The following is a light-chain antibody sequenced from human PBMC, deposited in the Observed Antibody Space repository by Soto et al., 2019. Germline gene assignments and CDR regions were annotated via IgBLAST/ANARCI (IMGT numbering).Light chain of an antibody. CDR3: CAYSTSGTQV. V-gene: IGLV2-14*03. CDR1: SSDVGSYDY. CDR2: DVN. Sequence: QSVLTQPASVSGSPGQSITFFCTGTSSDVGSYDYVSWHQQHPGKAPKLIIYDVNNRPSGVPSRFSGSKSGNTASLIISGLQTEDEADYYCCAYSTSGTQVFGTGTKVTVL. J-gene: IGLJ1*01.